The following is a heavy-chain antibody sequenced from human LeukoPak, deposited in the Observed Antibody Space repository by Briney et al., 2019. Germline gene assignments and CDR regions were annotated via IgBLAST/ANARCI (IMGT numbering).Heavy chain of an antibody. CDR2: INPSGGST. CDR3: ARDLGHSRYSYYYGMDV. CDR1: GYTFTSYY. Sequence: GASVKVSCKASGYTFTSYYVHWMRQAPGQGLEWMGIINPSGGSTSYAQKFQGRVTMTRDTSTSTVYMELSSLRSEDTAVYYCARDLGHSRYSYYYGMDVWGQGTTVTVSS. D-gene: IGHD6-13*01. V-gene: IGHV1-46*01. J-gene: IGHJ6*02.